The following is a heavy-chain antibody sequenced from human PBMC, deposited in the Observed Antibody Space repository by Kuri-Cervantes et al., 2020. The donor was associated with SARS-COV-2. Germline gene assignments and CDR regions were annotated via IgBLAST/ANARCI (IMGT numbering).Heavy chain of an antibody. CDR2: IKQSGST. J-gene: IGHJ4*02. CDR1: GGSFSGYY. Sequence: SQTLSLPCAVHGGSFSGYYWSWIRQPPGKGPEWIGEIKQSGSTNYNPSLKSRVTLSVETSKNQVPLELSSVTAPETAGYCCARSNKRWLHLRVIDFWGQGTPVTVSS. CDR3: ARSNKRWLHLRVIDF. V-gene: IGHV4-34*01. D-gene: IGHD5-24*01.